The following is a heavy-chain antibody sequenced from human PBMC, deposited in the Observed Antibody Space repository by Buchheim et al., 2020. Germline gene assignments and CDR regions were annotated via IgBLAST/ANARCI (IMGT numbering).Heavy chain of an antibody. CDR3: ARDVTAVLTFYYYGMDV. V-gene: IGHV3-11*01. CDR1: GFTFSDYY. Sequence: QVQLVESGGGLVKPGGSLRLSCAASGFTFSDYYMSWIRQAPGKGLEWISYISSSSNSIYYADSVKGRVTISRDNAKNSLYLQMDSLRAEDTAIYYCARDVTAVLTFYYYGMDVWGQWT. CDR2: ISSSSNSI. J-gene: IGHJ6*02. D-gene: IGHD4/OR15-4a*01.